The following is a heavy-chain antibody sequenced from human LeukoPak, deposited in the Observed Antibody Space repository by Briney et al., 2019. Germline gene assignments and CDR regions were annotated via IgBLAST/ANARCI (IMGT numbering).Heavy chain of an antibody. CDR3: AREGYCSSTSCYGAWFDP. V-gene: IGHV1-2*06. D-gene: IGHD2-2*01. Sequence: ASVKVSCKASGYTFTGYYIHWVRQAPGQGLEWMGRINPNSGDTNYAQKFQGRVTMTRATSISTAYMELSRLRSDDTAVYYCAREGYCSSTSCYGAWFDPWGQGTLVTVSS. CDR2: INPNSGDT. J-gene: IGHJ5*02. CDR1: GYTFTGYY.